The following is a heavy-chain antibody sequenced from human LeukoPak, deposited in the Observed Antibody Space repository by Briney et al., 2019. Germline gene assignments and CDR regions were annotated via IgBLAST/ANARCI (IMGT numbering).Heavy chain of an antibody. CDR3: ARGALQPLGNDY. CDR1: GGTFSSYA. J-gene: IGHJ4*02. D-gene: IGHD7-27*01. Sequence: ASVKVSCKASGGTFSSYAISWVRQAPGQGLEWMGRIIPILGIANYAQKFQGRVTITADKSTSTAYMELSSLRSEDTAVYYCARGALQPLGNDYWGQGTLVTVSS. V-gene: IGHV1-69*04. CDR2: IIPILGIA.